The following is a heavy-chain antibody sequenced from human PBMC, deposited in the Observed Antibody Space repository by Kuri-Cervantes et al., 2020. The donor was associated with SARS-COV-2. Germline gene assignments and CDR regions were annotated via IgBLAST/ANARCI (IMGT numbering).Heavy chain of an antibody. Sequence: GESLKISCAASGFTFSSYSMNWVRQAPGKGLEWVSSISSSSYIYYADSVKGRFTISRDNAKNSLYLQMNSLRAEDTAVYYCARGHCSSTSCYGLDYWGQGTLVTVSS. CDR2: ISSSSYI. V-gene: IGHV3-21*01. J-gene: IGHJ4*02. D-gene: IGHD2-2*01. CDR1: GFTFSSYS. CDR3: ARGHCSSTSCYGLDY.